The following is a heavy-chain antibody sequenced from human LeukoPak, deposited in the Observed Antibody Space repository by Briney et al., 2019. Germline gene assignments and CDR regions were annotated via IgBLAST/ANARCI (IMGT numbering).Heavy chain of an antibody. D-gene: IGHD2-15*01. Sequence: GGSLRLSCAASGFTFSSYAMSWVRQAPGGGLEWVSAISGSGGSTYYADSVKGRFPISSDNSKNTLYLQMNSLRAEDTAVYYCPKSKLRGVGYCSGGSCYLDYWGQGTLVTVSS. CDR1: GFTFSSYA. J-gene: IGHJ4*02. CDR2: ISGSGGST. CDR3: PKSKLRGVGYCSGGSCYLDY. V-gene: IGHV3-23*01.